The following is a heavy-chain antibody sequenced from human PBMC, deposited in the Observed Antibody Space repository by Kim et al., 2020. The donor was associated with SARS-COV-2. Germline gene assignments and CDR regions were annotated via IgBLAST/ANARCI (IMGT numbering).Heavy chain of an antibody. D-gene: IGHD3-3*01. J-gene: IGHJ4*02. CDR3: ARFGVVAEVKESRRYFQY. Sequence: GESLKISCHASGYSFTNYWIAWVRQMPGKGLEWMGIIYPDDSHTIYSPSFQGQVTISADKSIRIAYLQWRSLKASDTAMYYCARFGVVAEVKESRRYFQYWGQGTLVTVSS. CDR2: IYPDDSHT. CDR1: GYSFTNYW. V-gene: IGHV5-51*01.